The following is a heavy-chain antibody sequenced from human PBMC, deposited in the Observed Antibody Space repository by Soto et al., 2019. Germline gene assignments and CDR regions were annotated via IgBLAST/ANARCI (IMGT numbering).Heavy chain of an antibody. J-gene: IGHJ4*02. Sequence: LSLTCTVSGGSVSSGSFYWSWIRQPPGKGLEWIGYIYYSGSTNYNPSLKSRVTISVDTSKNQFSLKLSSVTAADTAVYFCARYYGGSYKYYFDYWGQGTLVTVSS. D-gene: IGHD4-17*01. CDR2: IYYSGST. V-gene: IGHV4-61*01. CDR1: GGSVSSGSFY. CDR3: ARYYGGSYKYYFDY.